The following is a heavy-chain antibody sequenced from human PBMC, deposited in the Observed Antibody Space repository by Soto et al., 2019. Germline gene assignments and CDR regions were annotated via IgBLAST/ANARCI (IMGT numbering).Heavy chain of an antibody. V-gene: IGHV3-53*01. Sequence: EVQLVESGGGLIQPGGSLRLSCAASGLTVSNNYMSWVRQAPGKGLEWVSIMFSGGNTYYADFVKGRFTISRDNSKNTVDLQMNSLRAEDTAVYHCARGDFEDWGQGTLVTVSS. CDR1: GLTVSNNY. CDR3: ARGDFED. CDR2: MFSGGNT. J-gene: IGHJ4*02.